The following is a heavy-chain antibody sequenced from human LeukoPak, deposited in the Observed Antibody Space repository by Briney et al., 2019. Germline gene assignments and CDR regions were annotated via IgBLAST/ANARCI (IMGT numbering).Heavy chain of an antibody. CDR2: IYYSGSA. J-gene: IGHJ4*02. CDR1: GGSISSSSYY. D-gene: IGHD1-7*01. V-gene: IGHV4-39*01. Sequence: SETLSLTCTVSGGSISSSSYYWGWIRQPPGKGLEWIGSIYYSGSAYYNPSLKSRVTISVDTSKNQFSLKLSSVTAADTAVYYCARGAGRTGTTLMGYWGQGTLVTVSS. CDR3: ARGAGRTGTTLMGY.